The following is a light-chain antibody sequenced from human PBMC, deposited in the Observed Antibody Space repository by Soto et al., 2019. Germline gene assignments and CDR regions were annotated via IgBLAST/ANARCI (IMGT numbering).Light chain of an antibody. CDR3: AAWDGSLSGVV. V-gene: IGLV1-47*01. CDR1: SSNIGSNY. Sequence: QSVLTQPPSASGTPGQRVTISCSGSSSNIGSNYVYWYKQLPGTAPKLLIYRDNQRPSGVPDRFSGSKSGTSASLAISGLRSEDEADYYCAAWDGSLSGVVFGGGTQLTVL. CDR2: RDN. J-gene: IGLJ2*01.